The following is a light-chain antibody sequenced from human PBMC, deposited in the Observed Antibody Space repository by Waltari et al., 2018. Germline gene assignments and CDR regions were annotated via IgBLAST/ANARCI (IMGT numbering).Light chain of an antibody. J-gene: IGKJ1*01. Sequence: TVITQSPATLSVSPGERATISCRTSQTIGLSLAWYQQSPGQAPRLLIYHTSTRATGVPARFSGSGSESEFTLTISTLQSEDVAVYYCQQYNRWPPGTFGQGTRVEI. V-gene: IGKV3-15*01. CDR1: QTIGLS. CDR2: HTS. CDR3: QQYNRWPPGT.